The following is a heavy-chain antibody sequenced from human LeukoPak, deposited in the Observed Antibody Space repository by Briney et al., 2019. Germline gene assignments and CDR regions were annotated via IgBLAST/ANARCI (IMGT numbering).Heavy chain of an antibody. J-gene: IGHJ4*01. CDR2: INPSGGST. CDR3: AREGSGYTYGRGSYFDY. CDR1: GYTFTSYY. Sequence: ASVKVSCKASGYTFTSYYMHWMRQAPGQGLEWMGIINPSGGSTSYAQKFQGRVTMTRDTSISTAYMDLSGLRPDDTAVYYCAREGSGYTYGRGSYFDYWGHGILVTVSS. D-gene: IGHD5-18*01. V-gene: IGHV1-46*01.